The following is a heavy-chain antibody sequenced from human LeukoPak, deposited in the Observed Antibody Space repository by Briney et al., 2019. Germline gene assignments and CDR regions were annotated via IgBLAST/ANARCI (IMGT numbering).Heavy chain of an antibody. J-gene: IGHJ4*02. V-gene: IGHV1-2*02. D-gene: IGHD1-26*01. CDR3: ARAMRYSGSYPPNY. CDR2: INPNGGGT. CDR1: GYTFTGYY. Sequence: ASVKVSCKASGYTFTGYYLHWVRQAPGQGLEWMGWINPNGGGTNSAQKFQGRVTMTRDTSISTAYMELSRLRSDDTAVYYCARAMRYSGSYPPNYWGQGTLVTVSS.